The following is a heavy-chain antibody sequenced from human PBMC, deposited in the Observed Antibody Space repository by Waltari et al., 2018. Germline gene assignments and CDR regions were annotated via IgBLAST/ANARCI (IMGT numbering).Heavy chain of an antibody. CDR3: ARGWQSIDY. V-gene: IGHV3-74*01. Sequence: EVQLVESGGGLVQPGGSLRLSCAAAGFTFNSYWMHWVRQAPGKGLVWVSRSSTDGSSTDYADSVKGRFTISRDNAKNTLYLQLNSLRAEDTAVYYCARGWQSIDYWGQGTLVTVSS. CDR1: GFTFNSYW. CDR2: SSTDGSST. J-gene: IGHJ4*02.